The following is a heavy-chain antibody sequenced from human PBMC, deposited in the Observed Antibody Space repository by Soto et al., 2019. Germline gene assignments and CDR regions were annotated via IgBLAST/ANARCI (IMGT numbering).Heavy chain of an antibody. CDR1: GFPFDSYS. Sequence: GGSLRLYCAVSGFPFDSYSMSWVRQAPGQGLEWLASLSSGSFYIFHADSIRGRFTISRDDAKNLLFRQMNSLTIEDTATYYCAREANTIYAPHGLDVWGQGTAVTVSS. V-gene: IGHV3-21*01. CDR3: AREANTIYAPHGLDV. J-gene: IGHJ6*02. D-gene: IGHD3-3*01. CDR2: LSSGSFYI.